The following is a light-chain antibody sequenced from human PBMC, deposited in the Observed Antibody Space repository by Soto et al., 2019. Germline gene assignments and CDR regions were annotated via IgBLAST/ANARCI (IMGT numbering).Light chain of an antibody. J-gene: IGKJ1*01. CDR3: LQHNTYPRT. CDR2: ATA. CDR1: QGIGTD. Sequence: IQMTQSPSYMSASVGGRFTITCRAGQGIGTDLGWYQQKPGKAPKRLIYATARLQSGVPPRFSGSGSGTEFTLTISSLQPEDFATYFCLQHNTYPRTFGQGTKADIK. V-gene: IGKV1-17*01.